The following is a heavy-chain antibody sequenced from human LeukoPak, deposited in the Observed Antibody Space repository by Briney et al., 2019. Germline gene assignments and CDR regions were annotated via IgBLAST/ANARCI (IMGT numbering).Heavy chain of an antibody. J-gene: IGHJ6*03. CDR1: GYTFTGYY. Sequence: AASVKVSCKASGYTFTGYYMHWVRQAPGQGLEWMGWINPNSGGTNYAQKFQGRVTMTRDTSISTAYMELSRLRAEDTAVYYCARDGYSSGWYSIYYYYYYMDVWGKGTTVTVSS. CDR2: INPNSGGT. V-gene: IGHV1-2*02. CDR3: ARDGYSSGWYSIYYYYYYMDV. D-gene: IGHD6-19*01.